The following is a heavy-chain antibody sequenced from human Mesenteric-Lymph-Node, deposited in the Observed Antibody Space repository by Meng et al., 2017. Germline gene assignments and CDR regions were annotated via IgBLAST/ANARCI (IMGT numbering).Heavy chain of an antibody. CDR2: IIPIFGTA. CDR3: AKTDIGDGYYFDY. V-gene: IGHV1-69*01. Sequence: VQLVQSGAEVKKPRSSVKVSCKASGGSFSSYDISWVRQAPGQGLEWMGGIIPIFGTANYAQKFQGRVTMTADASTNTACMELSGLRSEDTAVYYCAKTDIGDGYYFDYWGQGTLVTVSS. J-gene: IGHJ4*02. D-gene: IGHD1-1*01. CDR1: GGSFSSYD.